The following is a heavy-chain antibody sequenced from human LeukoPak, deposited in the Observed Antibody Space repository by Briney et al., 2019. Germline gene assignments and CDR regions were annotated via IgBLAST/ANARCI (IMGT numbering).Heavy chain of an antibody. CDR2: INPSGGST. CDR1: GYTFTSYY. D-gene: IGHD3-22*01. Sequence: ASVKVSCKASGYTFTSYYMHWVRQAPGQGLEWMGIINPSGGSTSYAQKFQGRVTMSRDTSTSTVYMELSSLRSEDTAVYYCARGHYYDSSGYYPDHYDYWGQGTLVTVSS. CDR3: ARGHYYDSSGYYPDHYDY. V-gene: IGHV1-46*01. J-gene: IGHJ4*02.